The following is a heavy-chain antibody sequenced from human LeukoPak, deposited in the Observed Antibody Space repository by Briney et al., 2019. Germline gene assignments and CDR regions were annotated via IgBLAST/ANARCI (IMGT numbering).Heavy chain of an antibody. CDR3: ERESLSRVVRGVIIKLNDDAFDI. D-gene: IGHD3-10*01. CDR2: IYYSGST. CDR1: GGSISSGGYY. J-gene: IGHJ3*02. V-gene: IGHV4-31*03. Sequence: PSETLSLTCTVSGGSISSGGYYWSWIRQHPGKGLEWIGYIYYSGSTYYNPSLKSRVTISVDTSKNQFSLKLSSVTAADTAVYYCERESLSRVVRGVIIKLNDDAFDIWGQGTMVTVSS.